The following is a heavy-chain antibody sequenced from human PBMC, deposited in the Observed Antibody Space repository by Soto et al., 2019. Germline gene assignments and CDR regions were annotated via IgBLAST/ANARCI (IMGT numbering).Heavy chain of an antibody. J-gene: IGHJ3*02. D-gene: IGHD3-22*01. CDR3: ASDWGYYYDSSGYGSDAFDI. CDR2: IIPIFGTA. V-gene: IGHV1-69*01. CDR1: GGTFSSYA. Sequence: QVQLVQSGAEVKKPGSSVKVSCKASGGTFSSYAISWVRQAPGQGLEWMGGIIPIFGTANYAQKFQGRVTITADESTSTAYMELSSLRSEDTAVYYCASDWGYYYDSSGYGSDAFDIWGQGTMVTVSS.